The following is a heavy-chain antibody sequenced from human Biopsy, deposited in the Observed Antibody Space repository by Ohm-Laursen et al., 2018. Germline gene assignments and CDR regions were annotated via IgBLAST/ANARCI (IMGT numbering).Heavy chain of an antibody. CDR1: GDSVSSGSFY. J-gene: IGHJ4*02. Sequence: PPGTLSLTCTVSGDSVSSGSFYWTWIQQPPGQGLEYIGYIYDRGSTANYNPSLESRVTMSVDMPKNQFSLKLSSVTAADTAIYYCARGMRSSGWPYFDSWGQGTLVTVSS. CDR3: ARGMRSSGWPYFDS. CDR2: IYDRGSTA. V-gene: IGHV4-61*01. D-gene: IGHD6-19*01.